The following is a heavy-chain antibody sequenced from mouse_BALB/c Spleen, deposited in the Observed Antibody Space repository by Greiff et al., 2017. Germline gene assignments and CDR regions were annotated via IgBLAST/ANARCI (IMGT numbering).Heavy chain of an antibody. J-gene: IGHJ3*01. CDR1: GFTFSSYA. D-gene: IGHD2-1*01. Sequence: EVKVVESGGGLVKPGGSLKLSCAASGFTFSSYAMSWVRQSPEKRLEWVAEISSGGSYTYYPDTVTGRFTISRDNAKNTLYLEMSSLRSEDTAMYYCARDYGKAFAYWGQGTLVTVSA. CDR2: ISSGGSYT. CDR3: ARDYGKAFAY. V-gene: IGHV5-9-4*01.